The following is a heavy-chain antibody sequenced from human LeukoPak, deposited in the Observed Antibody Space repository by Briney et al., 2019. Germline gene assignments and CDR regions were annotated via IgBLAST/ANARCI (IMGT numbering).Heavy chain of an antibody. CDR1: GFTFSSYA. J-gene: IGHJ4*02. CDR2: ISGSGGST. D-gene: IGHD3-16*02. Sequence: GGSLRLSCAASGFTFSSYAMSWVRQAPGKGLEWVSAISGSGGSTYYAGSVKGRFTISRDNSKNTLYLQMNSLRAEDTAVYYCAKWDLGELSLFDYWGQGTLVTVSS. V-gene: IGHV3-23*01. CDR3: AKWDLGELSLFDY.